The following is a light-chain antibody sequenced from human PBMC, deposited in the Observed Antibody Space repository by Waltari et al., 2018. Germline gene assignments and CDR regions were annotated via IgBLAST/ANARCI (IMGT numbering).Light chain of an antibody. CDR1: NTRSKA. Sequence: SSGLTQLSSVSVSPGQTARITCGRDNTRSKAVHWYQQKPPQAPVLVLFYDSERPSGIPERFSGSTSGNTATLTISGVEAGDEADYYCQVWDNTSDHPIFGGGTRLTVL. J-gene: IGLJ2*01. CDR2: YDS. V-gene: IGLV3-21*01. CDR3: QVWDNTSDHPI.